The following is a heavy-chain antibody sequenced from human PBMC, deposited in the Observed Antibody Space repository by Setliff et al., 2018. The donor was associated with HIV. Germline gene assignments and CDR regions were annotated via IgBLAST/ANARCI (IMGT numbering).Heavy chain of an antibody. CDR2: IYYSGST. V-gene: IGHV4-59*01. Sequence: SETLSLTCTVSGGSISSYYWSWIRQPPGKGLEWIGYIYYSGSTNYNPSLKSRVTISVDTSKNQFSLKLSSVIAADTAVYYCARDRMPMASWVPDKWGQGTLVTVSS. CDR3: ARDRMPMASWVPDK. J-gene: IGHJ4*02. CDR1: GGSISSYY. D-gene: IGHD2-2*01.